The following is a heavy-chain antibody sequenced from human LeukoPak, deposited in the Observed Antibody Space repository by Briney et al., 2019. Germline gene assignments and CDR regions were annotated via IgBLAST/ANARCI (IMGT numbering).Heavy chain of an antibody. CDR3: ARAGQLPWFGEYYFEH. CDR1: GGSISTGSDY. D-gene: IGHD3-10*01. V-gene: IGHV4-61*02. J-gene: IGHJ4*02. CDR2: IYTSGST. Sequence: SQTLSLTCTVSGGSISTGSDYWSWIRQAAGKGLEWIGRIYTSGSTNYNPSLKSRVTISVHTSKNQFSLKLSSVTAADTAVYYCARAGQLPWFGEYYFEHWGQGTLVTVSS.